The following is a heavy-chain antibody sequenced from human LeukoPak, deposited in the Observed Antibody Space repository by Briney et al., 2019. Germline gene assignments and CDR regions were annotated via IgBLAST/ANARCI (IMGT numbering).Heavy chain of an antibody. CDR2: ISGSGGST. CDR1: GFTFSDYY. J-gene: IGHJ5*02. V-gene: IGHV3-23*01. CDR3: ANLELRYFDWLSS. D-gene: IGHD3-9*01. Sequence: GGSLRLSCAASGFTFSDYYMSWVRRAPGKGLEWVSAISGSGGSTYYADSVKGRFTISRDNSKNTLYLQMNSLRAEDTAVYYCANLELRYFDWLSSWGQGTLVTVSS.